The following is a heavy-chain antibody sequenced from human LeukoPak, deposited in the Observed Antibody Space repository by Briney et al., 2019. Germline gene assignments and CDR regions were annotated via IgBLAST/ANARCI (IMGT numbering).Heavy chain of an antibody. CDR3: ARLVVAAILLDY. CDR1: GGSISSSSYY. J-gene: IGHJ4*02. D-gene: IGHD2-15*01. Sequence: PSETLSLTCTVSGGSISSSSYYWGWIRQPPGKGLEWIGSIYYSGSTYYNPSLKSRVTISVDTSKNQFPLKLSSVTAADTAVYYCARLVVAAILLDYWGQGTLVTVSS. V-gene: IGHV4-39*01. CDR2: IYYSGST.